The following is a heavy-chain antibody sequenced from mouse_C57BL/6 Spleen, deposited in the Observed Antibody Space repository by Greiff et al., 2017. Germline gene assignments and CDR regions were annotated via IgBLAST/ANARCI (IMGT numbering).Heavy chain of an antibody. D-gene: IGHD2-5*01. CDR2: INPSSGYT. CDR3: ARNSNYAAY. Sequence: VQLVESGAELARPGASVKMSCKASGYTFTSYTMHWVKQRPGQGLEWIGYINPSSGYTKYNQKFKDKATLTADKSSSTAYMQLSSLTSEDSAVYYCARNSNYAAYWGQGTLVTVSA. V-gene: IGHV1-4*01. CDR1: GYTFTSYT. J-gene: IGHJ3*01.